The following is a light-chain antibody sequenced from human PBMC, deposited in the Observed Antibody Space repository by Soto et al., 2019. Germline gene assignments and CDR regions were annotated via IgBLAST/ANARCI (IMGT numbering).Light chain of an antibody. CDR1: ETILYGSNNKNY. CDR2: WAS. J-gene: IGKJ3*01. Sequence: IVMTQSPDSLGMSLGERATINCKSNETILYGSNNKNYLSWYQQKPGQPPNLLIYWASTRKYGVPERFSGSGSGTDFTLSISNLQAEDVAVYYCHQYYSPPFAFGPGTKVHL. V-gene: IGKV4-1*01. CDR3: HQYYSPPFA.